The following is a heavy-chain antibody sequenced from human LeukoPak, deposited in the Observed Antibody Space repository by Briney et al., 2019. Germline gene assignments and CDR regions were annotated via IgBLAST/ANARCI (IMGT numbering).Heavy chain of an antibody. Sequence: GGSLRLSCAASGFTFSSYWMHWVRQAPGKGLVWVSRINSDGSSTSYADPVKGRFTISRDNAKNTLYLQMNSLRAEDTAVYYCARVGGGGWYDYYYYMDVWGKGTTVTVSS. D-gene: IGHD2-15*01. V-gene: IGHV3-74*01. CDR1: GFTFSSYW. CDR2: INSDGSST. CDR3: ARVGGGGWYDYYYYMDV. J-gene: IGHJ6*03.